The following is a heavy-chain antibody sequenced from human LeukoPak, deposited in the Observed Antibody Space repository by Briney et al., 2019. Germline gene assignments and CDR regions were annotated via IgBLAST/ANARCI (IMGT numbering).Heavy chain of an antibody. Sequence: SETLSLTCTVSGGSISSSSYYWGWIRQPPGKGLEWIGSIYYSGSTYYNPSLKSRVTISVDTSKNQFSLKLSSVTAADTAVYYCATLGYSSSWAPYWGQGTLVTVSS. V-gene: IGHV4-39*01. CDR3: ATLGYSSSWAPY. CDR2: IYYSGST. D-gene: IGHD6-13*01. CDR1: GGSISSSSYY. J-gene: IGHJ4*02.